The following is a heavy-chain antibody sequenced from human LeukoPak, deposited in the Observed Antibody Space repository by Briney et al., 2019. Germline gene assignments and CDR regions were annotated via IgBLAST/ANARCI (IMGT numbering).Heavy chain of an antibody. V-gene: IGHV3-21*01. J-gene: IGHJ4*02. CDR3: ARAPDSSGYYYYFDY. CDR1: GFPFSSYT. CDR2: ISSSGSTT. Sequence: GGSLRLSCAASGFPFSSYTMNWVRQAPGKGLEWVSSISSSGSTTHYADSVKGRFTISRDNAKNSLYLQMNSLRVEDTAEYYCARAPDSSGYYYYFDYWGQGALVTVSS. D-gene: IGHD3-22*01.